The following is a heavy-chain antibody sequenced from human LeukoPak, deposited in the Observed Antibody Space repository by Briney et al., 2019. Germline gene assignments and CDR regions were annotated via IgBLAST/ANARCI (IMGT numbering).Heavy chain of an antibody. D-gene: IGHD3-3*01. Sequence: SETLSLTCTVSGGSISSGSYYWNWIRQPPGKGLEWIGYIYHSGSTYYNPSLKSRVTISVDRSKNQFSLKLSSVTAADTAVYYCASTTPKYYDFWSGYPYFAFDIWGQGTMVTVSS. CDR2: IYHSGST. CDR3: ASTTPKYYDFWSGYPYFAFDI. CDR1: GGSISSGSYY. V-gene: IGHV4-30-2*01. J-gene: IGHJ3*02.